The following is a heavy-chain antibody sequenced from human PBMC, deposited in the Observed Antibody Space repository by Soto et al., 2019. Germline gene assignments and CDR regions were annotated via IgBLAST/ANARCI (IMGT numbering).Heavy chain of an antibody. CDR2: IWYDGSNK. Sequence: QVQLVESGGGVVQPGGSLRLSCAASGFTFSNYGVHWVRQAPGKGLESVAVIWYDGSNKYYADSVKGRFTISRDNSKNTMYLQVNSLRAEDTVVYYCARDYSRYYGMDVWGQGTTVTVSS. CDR1: GFTFSNYG. J-gene: IGHJ6*02. V-gene: IGHV3-33*01. D-gene: IGHD2-15*01. CDR3: ARDYSRYYGMDV.